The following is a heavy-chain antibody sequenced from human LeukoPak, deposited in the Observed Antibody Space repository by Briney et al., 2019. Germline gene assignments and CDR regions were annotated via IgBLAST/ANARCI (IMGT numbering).Heavy chain of an antibody. J-gene: IGHJ4*02. CDR1: GYTFTGYY. D-gene: IGHD5-18*01. CDR2: INPNSGGT. CDR3: ARGGLQLWSHVDY. Sequence: ASVKVSCKASGYTFTGYYMHWVRQAPGQGLERMGWINPNSGGTNYAQNFQGRVTMTRDTSITTSYMELSRLRSDDTAVYYCARGGLQLWSHVDYWGQGTLVSVSS. V-gene: IGHV1-2*02.